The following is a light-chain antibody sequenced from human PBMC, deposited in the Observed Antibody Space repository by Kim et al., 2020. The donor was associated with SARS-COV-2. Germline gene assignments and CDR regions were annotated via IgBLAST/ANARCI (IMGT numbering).Light chain of an antibody. CDR3: QQYYSTPLT. Sequence: ATINCKSSQSVLYSSNNKNYLAWYQQKPGQPPKLLIYWASTREYGVPDRFSGSGSGTDFTLTISSLQAEDVAVYYCQQYYSTPLTFGPGTKVDIK. CDR1: QSVLYSSNNKNY. V-gene: IGKV4-1*01. CDR2: WAS. J-gene: IGKJ3*01.